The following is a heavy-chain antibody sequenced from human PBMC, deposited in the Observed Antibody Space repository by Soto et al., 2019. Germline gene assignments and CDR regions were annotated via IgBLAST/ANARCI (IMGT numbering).Heavy chain of an antibody. D-gene: IGHD5-12*01. CDR2: IYWDDDT. CDR1: GFSLSTSGVG. J-gene: IGHJ4*02. Sequence: QITLKESGPTLVKPTQTLTLTCTFSGFSLSTSGVGVGWIRQPPGKALEWLALIYWDDDTRYSPSLKSRLTITKDTSKNQVVLTMTNMDPVDTDTYYCAHVYGGYDNFDYWGQGTLVTVSS. V-gene: IGHV2-5*02. CDR3: AHVYGGYDNFDY.